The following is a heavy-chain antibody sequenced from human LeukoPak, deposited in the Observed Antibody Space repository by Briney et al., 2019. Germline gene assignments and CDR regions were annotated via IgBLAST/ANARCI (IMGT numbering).Heavy chain of an antibody. CDR3: ARLAAAGTSFYAMDV. J-gene: IGHJ6*04. CDR1: GFIFSSYS. D-gene: IGHD6-13*01. CDR2: ISSSSYI. Sequence: PGGSLRLSCATSGFIFSSYSMNWVRQAPGKGLEWVSSISSSSYIYHADSVKGRFTISRDNAKNSLYLQMNSLRAEDTAMYYCARLAAAGTSFYAMDVWGKGTTVTVSS. V-gene: IGHV3-21*01.